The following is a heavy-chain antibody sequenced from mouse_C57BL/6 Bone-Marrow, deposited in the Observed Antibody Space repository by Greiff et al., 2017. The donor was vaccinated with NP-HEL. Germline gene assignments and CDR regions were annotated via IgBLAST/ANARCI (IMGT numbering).Heavy chain of an antibody. J-gene: IGHJ2*01. CDR1: GYTFTDYY. CDR3: ARSSSCYGSSFLFDY. D-gene: IGHD1-1*01. CDR2: IYPGSGNT. V-gene: IGHV1-76*01. Sequence: QVQLQQSGAELVRPGASVKLSCKASGYTFTDYYINWVKQRPGQGLEWIARIYPGSGNTYYNEKFKGKATLTAEKSSSTAYMQLSSLTSEDSAVYFCARSSSCYGSSFLFDYWGQGTTLTVSS.